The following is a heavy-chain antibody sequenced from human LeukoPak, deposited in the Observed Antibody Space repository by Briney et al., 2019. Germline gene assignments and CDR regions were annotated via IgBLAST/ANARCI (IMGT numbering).Heavy chain of an antibody. CDR2: INHSGST. Sequence: KSSETLSLTCAVYGGSFSGYYWSWIRQPPGKGLEWIGEINHSGSTNYNPSLKSRVTISVDTSKNQFSLKLSSVTAADTAVYYCARRFAFSSDGSLGFDYWGQGTLVTVSS. V-gene: IGHV4-34*01. D-gene: IGHD5-24*01. J-gene: IGHJ4*02. CDR1: GGSFSGYY. CDR3: ARRFAFSSDGSLGFDY.